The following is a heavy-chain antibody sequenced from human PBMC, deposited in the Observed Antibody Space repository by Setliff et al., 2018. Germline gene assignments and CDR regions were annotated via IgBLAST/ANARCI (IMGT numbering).Heavy chain of an antibody. D-gene: IGHD2-2*01. J-gene: IGHJ6*03. CDR3: AKDRDPCSSTSCFYYYMDV. V-gene: IGHV3-72*01. CDR1: GFSFSDSA. CDR2: SRNKGNSYST. Sequence: GGSLRLSCAASGFSFSDSAMHWVRQASGKGLEWVGRSRNKGNSYSTEYAASVKGRFTISRDDSKNTLYLQMNSLRIEDTAVYYCAKDRDPCSSTSCFYYYMDVWGKGTTVTVSS.